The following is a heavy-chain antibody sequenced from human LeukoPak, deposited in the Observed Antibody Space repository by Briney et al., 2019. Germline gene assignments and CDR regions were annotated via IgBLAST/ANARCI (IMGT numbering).Heavy chain of an antibody. CDR3: ARDHGSSGFNY. Sequence: PSETLSLTCTVSGGSISSGDYYWSWIRQPPGKGLEWIGYIYNSGSTNYSPSLKSRVTISVDTTKNQFSLKLNSVTAADTAVYYCARDHGSSGFNYWGQGTLVTVSS. D-gene: IGHD1-26*01. V-gene: IGHV4-61*08. CDR2: IYNSGST. CDR1: GGSISSGDYY. J-gene: IGHJ4*02.